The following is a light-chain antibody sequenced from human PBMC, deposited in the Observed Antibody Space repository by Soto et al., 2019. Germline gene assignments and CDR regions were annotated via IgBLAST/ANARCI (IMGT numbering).Light chain of an antibody. CDR1: QRVSSSY. CDR3: QQYGSWT. V-gene: IGKV3-20*01. CDR2: GAS. J-gene: IGKJ1*01. Sequence: EIVFTQSPGTLSLSPWERATLSCRASQRVSSSYLVGYQQKPGQAPRLLIYGASNRATGIPDRFSGSGSGTAFTLTISRLQPEVFAVYYCQQYGSWTFGQGTKVEIK.